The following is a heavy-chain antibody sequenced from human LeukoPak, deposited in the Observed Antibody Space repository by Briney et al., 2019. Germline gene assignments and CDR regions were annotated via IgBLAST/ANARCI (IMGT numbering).Heavy chain of an antibody. CDR3: ARESVAVDS. D-gene: IGHD6-19*01. CDR1: GFTFSRFW. J-gene: IGHJ4*02. V-gene: IGHV3-74*01. Sequence: GGSLRLSCAASGFTFSRFWMHWVRQAPGKGLVWVSRIYSDGSSKSYADSVKGRFTISRDNTKNTLYLQMNSLRADDTAVYYCARESVAVDSWGQGTLVTVSS. CDR2: IYSDGSSK.